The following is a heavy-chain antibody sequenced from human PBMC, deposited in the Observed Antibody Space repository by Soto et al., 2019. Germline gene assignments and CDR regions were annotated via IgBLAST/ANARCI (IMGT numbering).Heavy chain of an antibody. Sequence: PGGSLRLSCAASGFTFSNYAMSWVRQAPGKGLEWVSGISASGGSTYYADSVKGRFTISRDNSRNTLYMQMNSLRAEETAVYYCAYVRAFYYYYGMDVWCQGITVNVS. CDR1: GFTFSNYA. V-gene: IGHV3-23*01. J-gene: IGHJ6*02. D-gene: IGHD3-10*02. CDR3: AYVRAFYYYYGMDV. CDR2: ISASGGST.